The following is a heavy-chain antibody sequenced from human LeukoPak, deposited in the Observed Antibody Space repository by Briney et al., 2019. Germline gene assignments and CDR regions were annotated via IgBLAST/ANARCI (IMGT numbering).Heavy chain of an antibody. Sequence: AGGSLRLSCAASGFTFSSYSMNWVRQAPGKGLEWVSSISSSSSYIYYADSVKGRFTISRDNAKNSLYLQMNSLRAEDTAVYYCARGGSSTILNYFDYWGQGTLVTVSS. J-gene: IGHJ4*02. D-gene: IGHD2-2*01. CDR3: ARGGSSTILNYFDY. V-gene: IGHV3-21*01. CDR1: GFTFSSYS. CDR2: ISSSSSYI.